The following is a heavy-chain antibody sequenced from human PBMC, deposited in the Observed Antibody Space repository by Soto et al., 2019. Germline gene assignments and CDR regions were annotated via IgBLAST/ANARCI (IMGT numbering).Heavy chain of an antibody. CDR3: ARGLIAAAGGGNYYYYGMDV. Sequence: PSETLSLTCTVSGGSISSSSYYWGWIRQPPGKGLEWIGSIYYSGSTYYNSSLKSRVTISVDTSKNQFSLKLSSVTAADTAVYYCARGLIAAAGGGNYYYYGMDVWGQGTTVTVS. CDR2: IYYSGST. J-gene: IGHJ6*02. CDR1: GGSISSSSYY. D-gene: IGHD6-13*01. V-gene: IGHV4-39*01.